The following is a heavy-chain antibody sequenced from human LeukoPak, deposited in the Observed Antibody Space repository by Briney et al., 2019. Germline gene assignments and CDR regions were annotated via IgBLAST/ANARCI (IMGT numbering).Heavy chain of an antibody. Sequence: SETLSLTCDVSGYSIRSGSYWGWIRQPPGKGLEWIGCMFHSGDTYHNPSLKSRVTISADTSKNQFSLKLTSVAAADTAVYYCAKVGAYGDYARHDYWGQGTLVTVSS. CDR3: AKVGAYGDYARHDY. V-gene: IGHV4-38-2*01. CDR2: MFHSGDT. J-gene: IGHJ4*02. CDR1: GYSIRSGSY. D-gene: IGHD4-17*01.